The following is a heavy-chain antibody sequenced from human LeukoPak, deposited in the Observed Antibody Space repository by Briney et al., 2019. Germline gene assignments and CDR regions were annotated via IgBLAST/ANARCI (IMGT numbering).Heavy chain of an antibody. CDR1: GYTFTSYG. Sequence: ASVKVSCKASGYTFTSYGISWVRQAPGQGLEWMGWISTYNGNTNYAQKFQGRVTMTTDTSTSTVYMELSSLRSEDTAVYYCARRYNWHDDAFDIWGQGTMVTVSS. V-gene: IGHV1-18*01. J-gene: IGHJ3*02. D-gene: IGHD1-20*01. CDR3: ARRYNWHDDAFDI. CDR2: ISTYNGNT.